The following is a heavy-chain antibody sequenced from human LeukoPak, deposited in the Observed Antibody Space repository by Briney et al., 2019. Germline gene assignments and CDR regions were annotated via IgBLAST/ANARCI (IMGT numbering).Heavy chain of an antibody. V-gene: IGHV3-11*01. CDR2: ISGSGSDL. J-gene: IGHJ6*02. Sequence: PGGSLRLSCIAYGFTFSDYCMNWIRQAPGRGLEWVSYISGSGSDLYYADSVKGRFTISRDNAKNSLYLQMNSLRAEDTAVYYCARSMGACYTMDVWGQGTTVTVSS. D-gene: IGHD2-15*01. CDR1: GFTFSDYC. CDR3: ARSMGACYTMDV.